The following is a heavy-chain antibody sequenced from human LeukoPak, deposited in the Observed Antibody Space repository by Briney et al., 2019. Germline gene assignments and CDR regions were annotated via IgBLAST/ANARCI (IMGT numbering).Heavy chain of an antibody. Sequence: GGSLRLSCAASGFTFSSYSMNWVRRAPGKGLEWVSSISSSSSYIYYADSVKGRFTISRDNAKNSLYLQMNSLRAEDTAVYYCGRDQLTTVFWGMGDYYYMDVWGKGTTVTVSS. CDR3: GRDQLTTVFWGMGDYYYMDV. J-gene: IGHJ6*03. CDR1: GFTFSSYS. D-gene: IGHD4-11*01. V-gene: IGHV3-21*01. CDR2: ISSSSSYI.